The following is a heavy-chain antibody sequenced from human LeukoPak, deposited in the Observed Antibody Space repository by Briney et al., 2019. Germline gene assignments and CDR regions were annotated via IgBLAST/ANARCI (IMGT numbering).Heavy chain of an antibody. Sequence: GGSLRLSCAASGFTFSSYWMHWVRQAPGKGLVWVSRINSDGSSTSYADSVKGRFTISRDNAKNTLYLQMNSLRAEDTAVYYCVRDRRSAGCFDYWGQGTLVTVSS. D-gene: IGHD5-24*01. CDR2: INSDGSST. V-gene: IGHV3-74*01. CDR3: VRDRRSAGCFDY. J-gene: IGHJ4*02. CDR1: GFTFSSYW.